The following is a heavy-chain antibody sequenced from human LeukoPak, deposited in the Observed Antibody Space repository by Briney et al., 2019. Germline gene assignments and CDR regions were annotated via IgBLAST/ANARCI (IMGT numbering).Heavy chain of an antibody. J-gene: IGHJ3*02. D-gene: IGHD3-22*01. CDR3: ARRRRITMIVVPEHDAFDI. V-gene: IGHV5-51*01. CDR2: IYPGDSDT. Sequence: LGASLKISCKGSGYSFTSYWIGWGRQMPGKGLEWMGVIYPGDSDTSYSPSFQGQVTISADTSINPSYLQWSSLTASDTARYYCARRRRITMIVVPEHDAFDIWGQGTMVTVSS. CDR1: GYSFTSYW.